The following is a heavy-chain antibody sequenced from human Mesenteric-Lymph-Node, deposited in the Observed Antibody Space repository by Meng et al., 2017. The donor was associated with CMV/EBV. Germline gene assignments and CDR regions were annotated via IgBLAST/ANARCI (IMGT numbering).Heavy chain of an antibody. J-gene: IGHJ4*02. CDR3: RLVITPQGFDG. V-gene: IGHV3-15*01. CDR1: GFSFSYGW. D-gene: IGHD4-23*01. CDR2: IKSKTDGGTI. Sequence: GESLKISCAASGFSFSYGWMSWVRQAPGQGLEWVGRIKSKTDGGTIDYAAPVKGRFTISRDDSENTLYLQMNSLKTEDTAVYYCRLVITPQGFDGWSQGTLVTVSS.